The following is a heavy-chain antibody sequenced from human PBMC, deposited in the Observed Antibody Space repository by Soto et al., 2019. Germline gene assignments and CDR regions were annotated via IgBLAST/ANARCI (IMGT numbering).Heavy chain of an antibody. Sequence: GGSLRLSCAAFGFTFSSYAMSWVRQAPGKGLEWVSAISGSGGSTYYADSVKGRFTISRDNSKNTLYLQMNSLRAEDMAVYYCAKDRGWLAHGYFDLWGRGTLVTVSS. J-gene: IGHJ2*01. CDR1: GFTFSSYA. CDR3: AKDRGWLAHGYFDL. CDR2: ISGSGGST. D-gene: IGHD6-19*01. V-gene: IGHV3-23*01.